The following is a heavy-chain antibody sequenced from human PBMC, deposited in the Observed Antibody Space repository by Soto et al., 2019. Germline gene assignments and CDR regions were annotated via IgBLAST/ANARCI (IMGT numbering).Heavy chain of an antibody. D-gene: IGHD6-19*01. J-gene: IGHJ4*02. CDR2: AKRKAAGGAI. CDR3: TTGYGSDWYG. Sequence: EVQLVESGGGLVKPGESLTLSCAASGITLDSAWVNWVRQAPGKGLEWVAQAKRKAAGGAIDYAAPVKGRFIISRDDSKNMAYLQMNSLKIEDTALYYCTTGYGSDWYGWGQGTLVTASS. CDR1: GITLDSAW. V-gene: IGHV3-15*01.